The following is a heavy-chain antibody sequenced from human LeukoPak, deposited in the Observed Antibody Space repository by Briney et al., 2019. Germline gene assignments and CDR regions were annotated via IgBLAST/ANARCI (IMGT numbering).Heavy chain of an antibody. CDR1: GGSISSYY. CDR2: IYTSGST. J-gene: IGHJ4*02. V-gene: IGHV4-4*07. D-gene: IGHD3-22*01. Sequence: SETLSLTCTVPGGSISSYYWSWIRQPAGKGLEWIGRIYTSGSTNYNPSLKSRVTMSVDTSKNQFSLKLSSVTAADTAVYYCARDAYYYDSSGSWFDYWGQGTLVTVSS. CDR3: ARDAYYYDSSGSWFDY.